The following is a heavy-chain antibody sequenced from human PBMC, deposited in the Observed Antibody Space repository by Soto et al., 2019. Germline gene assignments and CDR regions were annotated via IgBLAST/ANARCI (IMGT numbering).Heavy chain of an antibody. D-gene: IGHD6-13*01. CDR3: AKGGGWSSSWYHFDY. CDR2: ISGSGGST. Sequence: GGSLRLSCAASGFTFSSYAMSWVRQAPGKGLEWVSAISGSGGSTYYADSVKGRFTISRDNSKNTLYLQMNSLRAEDTAVYYCAKGGGWSSSWYHFDYWGQGTLVTVSS. CDR1: GFTFSSYA. V-gene: IGHV3-23*01. J-gene: IGHJ4*02.